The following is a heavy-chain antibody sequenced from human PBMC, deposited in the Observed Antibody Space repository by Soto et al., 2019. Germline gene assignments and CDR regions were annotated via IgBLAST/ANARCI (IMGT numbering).Heavy chain of an antibody. D-gene: IGHD2-2*01. CDR3: ARGYCSSTSCLVLRWFDP. V-gene: IGHV3-33*01. J-gene: IGHJ5*02. CDR1: GYTFTSYG. CDR2: IWYDGSNK. Sequence: SCKASGYTFTSYGMHWVRQAPGKGLEWVAVIWYDGSNKYYADSVKGRFTISRDNSKNTLYLQMNSLRAEDTAVYYCARGYCSSTSCLVLRWFDPWGQGTLVTVSS.